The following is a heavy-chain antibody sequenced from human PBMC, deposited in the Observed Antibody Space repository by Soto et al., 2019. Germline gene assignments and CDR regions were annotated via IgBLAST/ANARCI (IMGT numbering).Heavy chain of an antibody. V-gene: IGHV1-18*01. Sequence: QVQLVQSGAEVKKPGASVKVSCKASGYTFTSYGISWVRQAPGQGLEWMGWISAYNGNTNYAQKLQGRVTMTTDPSTSTAYMELRSLRSDDTAVYYCARDWSAGSGYDSSGPYDYWGQGTLVTVSS. CDR2: ISAYNGNT. J-gene: IGHJ4*02. CDR3: ARDWSAGSGYDSSGPYDY. CDR1: GYTFTSYG. D-gene: IGHD3-22*01.